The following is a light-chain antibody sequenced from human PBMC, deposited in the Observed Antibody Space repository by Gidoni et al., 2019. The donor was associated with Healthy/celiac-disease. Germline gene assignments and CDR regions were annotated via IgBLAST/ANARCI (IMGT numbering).Light chain of an antibody. Sequence: DIVMTQSPLSLPVTPGEPASISCRSSQSLLHSNGYNYLDWYLQKPGQSPQLLIYLGSNRASGVPDRFSGSGSGTDFTLKISRVEAEDVGVYNCMQALQTLYTFXXXTKLEIK. J-gene: IGKJ2*01. CDR1: QSLLHSNGYNY. CDR3: MQALQTLYT. V-gene: IGKV2-28*01. CDR2: LGS.